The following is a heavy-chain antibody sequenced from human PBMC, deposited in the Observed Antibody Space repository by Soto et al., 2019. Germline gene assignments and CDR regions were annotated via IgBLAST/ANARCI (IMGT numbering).Heavy chain of an antibody. V-gene: IGHV4-34*01. CDR3: ARGSGIVALPGELEDVKYDY. Sequence: QVQLQQWGAGLVKPSETLSLSCAVYGQSFSGHSWAWIRQPPGKGLEWIGEINESGSTYYNPSLKRRVTSQTDTPKNQFSLKLSSVSAADTAAYFCARGSGIVALPGELEDVKYDYWGQGTLVNVSS. J-gene: IGHJ4*02. CDR2: INESGST. D-gene: IGHD1-1*01. CDR1: GQSFSGHS.